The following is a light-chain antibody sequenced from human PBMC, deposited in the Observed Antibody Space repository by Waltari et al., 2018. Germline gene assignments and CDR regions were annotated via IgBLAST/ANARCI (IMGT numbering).Light chain of an antibody. CDR2: VNSDGSH. Sequence: QLVLTQPPSASASLGASVKLTCTLSSGPSSNPIAWHQQQPEKGPRYLMKVNSDGSHNKGDGIPDRFSGSSSGAERYLTISRLRSEDEADYYCQTWGTGILVFGTGTKVTVL. CDR1: SGPSSNP. CDR3: QTWGTGILV. J-gene: IGLJ1*01. V-gene: IGLV4-69*01.